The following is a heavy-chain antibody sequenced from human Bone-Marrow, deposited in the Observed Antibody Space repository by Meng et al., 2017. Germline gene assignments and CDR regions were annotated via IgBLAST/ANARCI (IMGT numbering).Heavy chain of an antibody. D-gene: IGHD3-16*01. V-gene: IGHV3-23*01. CDR3: AKEYDSVWRTHYDY. Sequence: EVQLLESGGGLVQPGGSLRLSCAASGFTFNKYAMSWVRQAPGKGLEWVSAISESGGRTFYADSVEGRFTISRDNSKNTLHLQMNSLRAEDTAVYYCAKEYDSVWRTHYDYWGQGTLVTVSS. J-gene: IGHJ4*02. CDR1: GFTFNKYA. CDR2: ISESGGRT.